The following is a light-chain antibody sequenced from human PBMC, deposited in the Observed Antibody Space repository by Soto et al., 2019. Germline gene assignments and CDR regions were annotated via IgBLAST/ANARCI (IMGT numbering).Light chain of an antibody. J-gene: IGKJ1*01. Sequence: DIVMTQSPDSLAVSLVERATINCKSSQSVLSSSDNKNNLTWYQQKPRQPPKLLIYWASTRESGVPDRFSGSGSGTDFTLTISSLQAEDVAVYYCQQYYSIPWTFGQGTSVDIK. CDR3: QQYYSIPWT. CDR1: QSVLSSSDNKNN. V-gene: IGKV4-1*01. CDR2: WAS.